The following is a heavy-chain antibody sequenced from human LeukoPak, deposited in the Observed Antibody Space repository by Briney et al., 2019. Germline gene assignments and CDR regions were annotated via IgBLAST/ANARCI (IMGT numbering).Heavy chain of an antibody. CDR2: ICTAGDT. D-gene: IGHD6-19*01. Sequence: GGSLRLSCAASGFTFSSYGMHWVRQAPGKGLEWVSGICTAGDTYYPGSVKGRFTISRENAKNSLYLQMNSLRAGDTAVYYCARAQGSGWYDYWGQGTLVTVSS. V-gene: IGHV3-13*01. CDR1: GFTFSSYG. J-gene: IGHJ4*02. CDR3: ARAQGSGWYDY.